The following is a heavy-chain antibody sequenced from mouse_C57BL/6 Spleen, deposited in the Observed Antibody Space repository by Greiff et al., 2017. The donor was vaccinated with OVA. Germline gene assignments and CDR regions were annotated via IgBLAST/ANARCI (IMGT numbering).Heavy chain of an antibody. D-gene: IGHD2-5*01. J-gene: IGHJ1*03. CDR1: GYSITSGYY. CDR2: ISYDGSN. CDR3: ATYSNYEGWYFDV. Sequence: EVKLMESGPGLVKPSQSLSLTCSVTGYSITSGYYWNWIRQFPGNKLEWMGYISYDGSNNYNPSLKNRISITRDTSKNQFFLKLNSVTTEDTATYYCATYSNYEGWYFDVWGTGTTVTVSS. V-gene: IGHV3-6*01.